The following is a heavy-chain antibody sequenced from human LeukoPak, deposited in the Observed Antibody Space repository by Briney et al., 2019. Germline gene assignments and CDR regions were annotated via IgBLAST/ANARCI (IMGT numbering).Heavy chain of an antibody. J-gene: IGHJ5*02. CDR1: GFTFSSYW. V-gene: IGHV3-74*01. CDR2: INSDGSST. Sequence: GGSLRLSCAASGFTFSSYWMHWDRQAPGKGLVWVSRINSDGSSTSYADSVKGRFTISRDNAKNTLYLQMNSLRAEDTAVYYCARENVYYYGSGSQNWFDPWGQGTLVTVSS. D-gene: IGHD3-10*01. CDR3: ARENVYYYGSGSQNWFDP.